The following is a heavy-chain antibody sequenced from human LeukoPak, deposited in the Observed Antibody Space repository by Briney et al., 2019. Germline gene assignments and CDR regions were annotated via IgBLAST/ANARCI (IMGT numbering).Heavy chain of an antibody. CDR1: GGSFSGYY. CDR3: AGVWYYDSGTYSDLYYYYYMYV. D-gene: IGHD3-10*01. CDR2: IKHSGST. J-gene: IGHJ6*03. Sequence: SETLSLTCAVYGGSFSGYYWSWIRQPPGKGLEWIGEIKHSGSTNHNPPLKSRLTISVATSKNQISLKLSSVTAAARAVHYCAGVWYYDSGTYSDLYYYYYMYVWGKGATFTVSS. V-gene: IGHV4-34*01.